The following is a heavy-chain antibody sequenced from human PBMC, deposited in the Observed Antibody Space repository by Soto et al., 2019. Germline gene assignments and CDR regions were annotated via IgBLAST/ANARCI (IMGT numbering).Heavy chain of an antibody. CDR2: ISCNSGGI. D-gene: IGHD3-22*01. J-gene: IGHJ4*02. V-gene: IGHV3-9*01. CDR3: AKGHSDSYYYFDY. Sequence: PGGSLRVSCAASGFTFVVYGRRWVRQATGKGLEWVSGISCNSGGICYADSVKGRFTISRDNSKNTLYLQMNSLRVEDTAVYYCAKGHSDSYYYFDYWGQGALVTVSS. CDR1: GFTFVVYG.